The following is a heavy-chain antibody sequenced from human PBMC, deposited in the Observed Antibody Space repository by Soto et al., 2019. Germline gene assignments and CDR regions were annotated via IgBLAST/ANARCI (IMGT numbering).Heavy chain of an antibody. CDR2: IKRKSDGGTI. Sequence: VGSLRLSCAASGFTFSHAWMNWVRQAPGKGLEWVGRIKRKSDGGTIDSAAPVKGRFIISRDDSKNTLYLQMNSLKTEDTAVYFCTAADYSYFDFWGHGTLVNVSS. J-gene: IGHJ4*01. CDR3: TAADYSYFDF. V-gene: IGHV3-15*07. D-gene: IGHD3-9*01. CDR1: GFTFSHAW.